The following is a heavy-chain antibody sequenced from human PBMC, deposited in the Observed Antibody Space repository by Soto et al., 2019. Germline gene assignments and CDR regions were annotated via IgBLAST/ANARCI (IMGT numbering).Heavy chain of an antibody. CDR1: GFTFSSYA. CDR2: ISSNGGST. V-gene: IGHV3-64*04. J-gene: IGHJ4*02. D-gene: IGHD3-3*01. CDR3: VLELRFLEWLSQVDY. Sequence: GGSLRLSCAASGFTFSSYAMHWVRQAPGKGLEYVSAISSNGGSTYYANSVKGRFTISRDNSKNTLYLQMNSLRAEDTAVYYFVLELRFLEWLSQVDYWGQGTLVTVSS.